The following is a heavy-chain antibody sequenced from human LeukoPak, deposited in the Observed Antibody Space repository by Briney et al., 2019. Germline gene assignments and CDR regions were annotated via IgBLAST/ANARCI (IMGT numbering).Heavy chain of an antibody. Sequence: GGSLRLSCAASGFTFSSYAMHWVRQAPGKGLEWVAVISYDGSNKYYADSVKGRFTISRDNSKNTLYLQMNSLRAEDTAVYYCARVVVVPADMGGYFDLWGRGTLVTVSS. D-gene: IGHD2-2*01. CDR3: ARVVVVPADMGGYFDL. CDR2: ISYDGSNK. CDR1: GFTFSSYA. V-gene: IGHV3-30*14. J-gene: IGHJ2*01.